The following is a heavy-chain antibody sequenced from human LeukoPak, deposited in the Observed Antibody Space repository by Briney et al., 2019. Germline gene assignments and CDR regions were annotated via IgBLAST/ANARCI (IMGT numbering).Heavy chain of an antibody. Sequence: SETLSLTCTVSGGSISSYYWSWIRRPAGKGLEWIGRTYTSGSTNYNPSLKSRVTMSVDTSKNQFSLKLSSVTAADTAVYYCARDVGIQLWLTWGQGTLVTVSS. CDR3: ARDVGIQLWLT. V-gene: IGHV4-4*07. CDR1: GGSISSYY. D-gene: IGHD5-18*01. J-gene: IGHJ5*02. CDR2: TYTSGST.